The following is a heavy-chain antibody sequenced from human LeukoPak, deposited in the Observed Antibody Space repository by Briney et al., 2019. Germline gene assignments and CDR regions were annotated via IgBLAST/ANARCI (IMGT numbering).Heavy chain of an antibody. CDR1: GFTFSSYW. CDR2: IKQDGSEK. J-gene: IGHJ4*02. CDR3: ARGLYDFWSGYSYYFDY. V-gene: IGHV3-7*04. Sequence: GGSLRLSCAASGFTFSSYWMSWVRQAPGKGLEWVANIKQDGSEKYYVDSVKGRFTISRDNAKNSLYLQMNSLRAEDTAVYYCARGLYDFWSGYSYYFDYWGQGTLVTDSS. D-gene: IGHD3-3*01.